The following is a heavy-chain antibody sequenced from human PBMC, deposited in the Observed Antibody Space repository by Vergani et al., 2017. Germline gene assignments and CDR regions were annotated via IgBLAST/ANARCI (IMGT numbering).Heavy chain of an antibody. V-gene: IGHV1-18*01. D-gene: IGHD6-19*01. J-gene: IGHJ6*02. Sequence: QVQLVQSGAEVKKPGASVKVSCKASGYTFTSYGISWVRQAPGQGLEWMGWISAYNGNTNYAQKLQGRVTMTTDTSTSTAYMELRSLRSEDTAVYYCAVAGYSSGWYYYYGMDVWGQGTTVTVSS. CDR3: AVAGYSSGWYYYYGMDV. CDR2: ISAYNGNT. CDR1: GYTFTSYG.